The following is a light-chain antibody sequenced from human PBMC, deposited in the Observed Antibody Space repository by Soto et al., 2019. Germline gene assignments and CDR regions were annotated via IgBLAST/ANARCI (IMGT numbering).Light chain of an antibody. J-gene: IGKJ2*01. CDR2: DAS. V-gene: IGKV1-5*01. CDR3: QQYNLDPYT. Sequence: DIQMTQSPSTLSASVGDRVIITCRASQSVVNWLAWYQQKPGEAHKLLISDASKLERGVPPRFSGFGSGTDFTLIISSLQPDDSATYYCQQYNLDPYTFGQGTNLEIK. CDR1: QSVVNW.